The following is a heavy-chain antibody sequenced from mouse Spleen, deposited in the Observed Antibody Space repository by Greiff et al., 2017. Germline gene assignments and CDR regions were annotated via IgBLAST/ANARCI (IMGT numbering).Heavy chain of an antibody. D-gene: IGHD2-2*01. CDR3: ARLYYGYGWFAY. V-gene: IGHV5-9-3*01. J-gene: IGHJ3*01. CDR1: GFTFSSYA. Sequence: EVQGVESGGGLVKLGGSLKLSCAASGFTFSSYAMSWVRQTPEKRLEWVATISSGGGNTYYPDSVKGRFTISRDNAKNTLYLQMSSLKSEDTAMYYCARLYYGYGWFAYWGQGTLVTVSA. CDR2: ISSGGGNT.